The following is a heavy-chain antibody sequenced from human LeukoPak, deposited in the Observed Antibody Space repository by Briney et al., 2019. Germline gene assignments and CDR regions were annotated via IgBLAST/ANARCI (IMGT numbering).Heavy chain of an antibody. J-gene: IGHJ1*01. CDR3: ASTTASAGKEYFRH. CDR2: ISSSSGTI. Sequence: GGSLRLSCAASGFTFSSYWMHWVRQAPGKGPEWVSYISSSSGTIYYAGSVKGRFTISRDNAKNLMHLQMNSLRDEDTALYYCASTTASAGKEYFRHWGQGTLVTVSS. D-gene: IGHD6-13*01. CDR1: GFTFSSYW. V-gene: IGHV3-48*02.